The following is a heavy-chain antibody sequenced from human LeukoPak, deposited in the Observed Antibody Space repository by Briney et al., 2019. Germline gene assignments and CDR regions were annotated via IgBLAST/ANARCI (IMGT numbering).Heavy chain of an antibody. CDR1: GGSISSSY. CDR2: VYYSGST. D-gene: IGHD1-7*01. Sequence: SETLSLTCTVSGGSISSSYWTWIRQSPGKGLEWIGSVYYSGSTHYTPSLKSRVTISVAASRTQFSLRLTSVTAADTAVYYCARLGELDSWGQGTLVAVSS. CDR3: ARLGELDS. J-gene: IGHJ4*02. V-gene: IGHV4-59*08.